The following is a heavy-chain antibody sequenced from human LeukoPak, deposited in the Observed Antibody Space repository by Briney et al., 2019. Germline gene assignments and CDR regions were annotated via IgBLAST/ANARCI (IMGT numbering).Heavy chain of an antibody. J-gene: IGHJ4*02. D-gene: IGHD5-12*01. CDR3: ARDGYDSPLGY. V-gene: IGHV3-64*01. CDR1: GFTFSSYA. Sequence: SGGSLRHSCAASGFTFSSYAMHWVRQAPGKGLEYVSAISSNGGSTYYANSVKGRFTISRDNSKNTLYLQMGSLRAEDMAVYYCARDGYDSPLGYWGQGTLVTVSS. CDR2: ISSNGGST.